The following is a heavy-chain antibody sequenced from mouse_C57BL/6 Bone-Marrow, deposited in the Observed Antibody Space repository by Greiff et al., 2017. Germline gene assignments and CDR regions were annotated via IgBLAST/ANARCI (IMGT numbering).Heavy chain of an antibody. Sequence: QVQLQQPGAELVMPGASVKLSCKASGYTFTSYWMHWVKQRPGQGLEWIGEIDPSDSYTNYNQKFKGKSTLTVDKSSSTAYMQLSSLTSEDSAVYYCTSPRWYFDVWGTGTTVTVSS. CDR1: GYTFTSYW. CDR3: TSPRWYFDV. J-gene: IGHJ1*03. CDR2: IDPSDSYT. V-gene: IGHV1-69*01.